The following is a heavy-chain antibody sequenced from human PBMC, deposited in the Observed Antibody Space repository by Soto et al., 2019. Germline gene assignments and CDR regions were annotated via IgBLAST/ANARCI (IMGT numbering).Heavy chain of an antibody. CDR1: GGSFSGYY. CDR2: INHSGST. Sequence: PSETLSLTCAVYGGSFSGYYWSWIRQPPGKGLEWIGEINHSGSTNYNPSLKSRVTISVDTSKNQFSLKLSSVTAADTAVYYCARIRVVNKRILLEPNWFDPWGQGTLVTVSS. CDR3: ARIRVVNKRILLEPNWFDP. J-gene: IGHJ5*02. V-gene: IGHV4-34*01. D-gene: IGHD2-15*01.